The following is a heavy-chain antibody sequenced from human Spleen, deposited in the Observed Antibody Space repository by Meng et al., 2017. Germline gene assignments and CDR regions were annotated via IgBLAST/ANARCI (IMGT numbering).Heavy chain of an antibody. CDR3: ARTDCSSTSCYQEGNNWFDP. CDR1: GGPINTSGYY. V-gene: IGHV4-39*07. D-gene: IGHD2-2*01. CDR2: IYHSGST. J-gene: IGHJ5*02. Sequence: QPQLQESGPGLVRPSEALSLTCSVSGGPINTSGYYWGWIRQPPGKGLEWIGEIYHSGSTNYNPSLKSRVTISVDKSKNQFSLKLSSVTATDTAVYYCARTDCSSTSCYQEGNNWFDPWGQGTLVTVSS.